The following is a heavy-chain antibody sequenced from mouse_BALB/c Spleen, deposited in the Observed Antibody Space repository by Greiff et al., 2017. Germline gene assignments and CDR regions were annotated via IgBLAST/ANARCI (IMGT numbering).Heavy chain of an antibody. V-gene: IGHV2-2*02. Sequence: VMLEEPGPGLVQPSPSLSITCTVSGYPLTSYGVHWVRQSPGKGLEWLGVIWSGGSTDYNAAFISRLSISKDNSKSHVCFKMNSLQANDAAIYYCARILRLRGNYAMDYWGQGTSVTVSS. J-gene: IGHJ4*01. D-gene: IGHD1-2*01. CDR3: ARILRLRGNYAMDY. CDR1: GYPLTSYG. CDR2: IWSGGST.